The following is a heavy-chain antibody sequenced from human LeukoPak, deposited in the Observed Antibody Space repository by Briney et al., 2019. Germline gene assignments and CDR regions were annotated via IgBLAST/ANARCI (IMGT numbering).Heavy chain of an antibody. V-gene: IGHV3-53*01. J-gene: IGHJ5*02. CDR3: GRDVGP. CDR1: GFTFSNYG. CDR2: IYSGGTT. Sequence: PGGSLRLSCAASGFTFSNYGISWVRQAPGKGLEWVSVIYSGGTTYYANSVKGRFTISRDSSKNTMYLQMNSLRVEDTAMYYCGRDVGPWGQGTLVTVSS.